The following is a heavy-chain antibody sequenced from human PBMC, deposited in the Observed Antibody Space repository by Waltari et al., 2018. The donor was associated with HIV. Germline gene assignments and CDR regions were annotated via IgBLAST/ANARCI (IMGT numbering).Heavy chain of an antibody. D-gene: IGHD3-22*01. J-gene: IGHJ4*02. V-gene: IGHV3-48*04. CDR1: GFTFNTFG. Sequence: DVQLEESGGGLVKPGGSLRLSCAASGFTFNTFGFHWVRQAPGKGLEWVSYISTSSRPIYYADSVKGRFTISRDDAKNSLYLEMNSLRADDTAVYYCARESYYYDSSGYPLAYWGQGILVTVSS. CDR2: ISTSSRPI. CDR3: ARESYYYDSSGYPLAY.